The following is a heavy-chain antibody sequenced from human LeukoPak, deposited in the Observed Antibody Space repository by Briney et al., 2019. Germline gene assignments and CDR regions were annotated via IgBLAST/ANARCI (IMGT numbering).Heavy chain of an antibody. J-gene: IGHJ6*04. CDR1: DGSINIDTYY. D-gene: IGHD2-15*01. CDR3: VRSVLGRCSGDSCSRFRDV. Sequence: SETLSLTRTVSDGSINIDTYYWSWIRQPAGKGLEWIGYIYYSGSTNYNPSLKSRVTMSIDTPKSQFSLKLSSVTAADTAVYYCVRSVLGRCSGDSCSRFRDVWGKGTTVTVSS. CDR2: IYYSGST. V-gene: IGHV4-61*10.